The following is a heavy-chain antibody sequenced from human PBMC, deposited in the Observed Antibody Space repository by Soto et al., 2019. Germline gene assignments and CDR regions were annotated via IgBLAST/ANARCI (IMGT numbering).Heavy chain of an antibody. Sequence: GEALKSSCKGSGYSLISYWSGWVLQMPGKGLDWMGIIYPGDSDTRYSPSFQGQVTISADKSISTAYLQWSSLKASDTAMYYCASQWLVHAFDIWGQGTMVTVSS. CDR1: GYSLISYW. J-gene: IGHJ3*02. CDR3: ASQWLVHAFDI. CDR2: IYPGDSDT. V-gene: IGHV5-51*01. D-gene: IGHD6-19*01.